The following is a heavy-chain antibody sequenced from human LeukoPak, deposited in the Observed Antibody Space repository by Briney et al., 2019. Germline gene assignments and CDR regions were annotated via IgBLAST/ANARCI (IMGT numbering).Heavy chain of an antibody. J-gene: IGHJ4*02. D-gene: IGHD3-10*01. V-gene: IGHV1-2*02. CDR2: INPKSDGS. CDR1: GYTFTGYY. CDR3: AESFY. Sequence: GASVKVSCKASGYTFTGYYMHWVRQAPGQGLEWMAWINPKSDGSNSAQKFQGRVTMTRDTSINTVYMELNGLTSDDTAVYYCAESFYWGQGTLVTVSS.